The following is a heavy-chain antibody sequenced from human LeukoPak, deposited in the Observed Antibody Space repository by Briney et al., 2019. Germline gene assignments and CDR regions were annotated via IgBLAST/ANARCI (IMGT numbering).Heavy chain of an antibody. D-gene: IGHD6-19*01. CDR2: INPNSGGT. Sequence: ASVKVSCKASGYTFTGYYMHWVRQAPGQGLEWMGWINPNSGGTNYAQKFQGRVTMTRDTSISTAYMELRSLRSDDTAVYYCARGSGAVAGTFDYWGQGTLVTVSS. J-gene: IGHJ4*02. V-gene: IGHV1-2*02. CDR1: GYTFTGYY. CDR3: ARGSGAVAGTFDY.